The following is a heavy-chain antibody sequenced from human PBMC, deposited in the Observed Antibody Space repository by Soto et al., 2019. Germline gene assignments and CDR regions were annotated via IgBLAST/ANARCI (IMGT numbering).Heavy chain of an antibody. D-gene: IGHD5-12*01. Sequence: ASVKVSCKASGYTFTSYYMHWVRQAPGQGLEWMGIINPSGGSTSYAQKFQGRVTMTRDTSTSTVYMELSSLRSEDTAVYYCARTNIRGYSGYDSTPSGGRTYYYSYGMDVWGQGTTVTVSS. CDR1: GYTFTSYY. J-gene: IGHJ6*02. CDR2: INPSGGST. V-gene: IGHV1-46*01. CDR3: ARTNIRGYSGYDSTPSGGRTYYYSYGMDV.